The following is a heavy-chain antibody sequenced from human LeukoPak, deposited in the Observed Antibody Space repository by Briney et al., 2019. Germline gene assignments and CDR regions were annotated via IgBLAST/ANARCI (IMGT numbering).Heavy chain of an antibody. CDR1: GFTFSSYW. D-gene: IGHD3-16*01. J-gene: IGHJ3*02. Sequence: GGSLRLSCAASGFTFSSYWMHWVRQAPGKGLVWVSRINSDGSSTSYADSVKGRFTISRDNAKNTLYLQMNSLRAEDTAVYYCAGGPPIMSDAFDIWGQGTMVTVSS. CDR3: AGGPPIMSDAFDI. V-gene: IGHV3-74*01. CDR2: INSDGSST.